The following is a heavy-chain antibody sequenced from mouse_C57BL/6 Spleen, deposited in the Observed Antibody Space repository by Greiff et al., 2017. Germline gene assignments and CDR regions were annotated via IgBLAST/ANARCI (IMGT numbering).Heavy chain of an antibody. D-gene: IGHD3-2*02. V-gene: IGHV1-7*01. J-gene: IGHJ4*01. CDR3: AREEDSSGYEDAMDY. CDR2: INPSSGYT. CDR1: GYTFTSYW. Sequence: VQLVESGAELAKPGASVKLSCKASGYTFTSYWMHWVKQRPGQGLEWIGYINPSSGYTKYNQKFKDKATLTADKSSSTAYMQLSSLTYEDSAVYYCAREEDSSGYEDAMDYWGQGTSVTVSS.